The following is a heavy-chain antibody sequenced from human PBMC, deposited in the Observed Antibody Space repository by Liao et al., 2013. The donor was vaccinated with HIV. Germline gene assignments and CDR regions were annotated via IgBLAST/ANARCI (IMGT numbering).Heavy chain of an antibody. CDR2: IYASGTT. J-gene: IGHJ4*02. CDR3: ATQWGYGYDPFDD. Sequence: QVQLQESGPGLVKPSQTLSLTCSVSGGSISSANYYWSWIRQPAGKGLEWIGRIYASGTTNYNPSLKSRVTISVDTSKNQFSLKLSSVTAADTAVYYCATQWGYGYDPFDDWGQGTLVTVSS. V-gene: IGHV4-61*02. CDR1: GGSISSANYY. D-gene: IGHD5-18*01.